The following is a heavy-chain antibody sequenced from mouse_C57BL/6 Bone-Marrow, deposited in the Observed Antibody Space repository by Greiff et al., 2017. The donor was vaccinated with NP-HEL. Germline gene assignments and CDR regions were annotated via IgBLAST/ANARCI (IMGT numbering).Heavy chain of an antibody. CDR3: ARGGYGYDRDYFDY. Sequence: EVQVVESGGGLVKPGGSLKLSCAASGFTFSSYAMSWVRQTPETRLEWVATISDGGSYTYYPDNVKGRFTISRDNAKNNLYLQMSHLKSEDTAMYYCARGGYGYDRDYFDYWGQGTTLTVSS. CDR1: GFTFSSYA. J-gene: IGHJ2*01. V-gene: IGHV5-4*01. CDR2: ISDGGSYT. D-gene: IGHD2-2*01.